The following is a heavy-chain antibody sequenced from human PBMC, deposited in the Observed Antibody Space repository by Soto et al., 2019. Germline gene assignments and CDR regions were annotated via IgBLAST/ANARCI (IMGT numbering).Heavy chain of an antibody. CDR2: FSAYNGNP. Sequence: QVQLVQSGAEVKKPGASVKVSCKASGYTFTSYGISWVRQAPGQGLEWMGWFSAYNGNPKHALKLQGRVTMTTDTSTSTASMELRSLRSDVTAVYSCARDPGFRSDHWSHGTLVTVSS. CDR1: GYTFTSYG. CDR3: ARDPGFRSDH. J-gene: IGHJ4*01. D-gene: IGHD3-9*01. V-gene: IGHV1-18*01.